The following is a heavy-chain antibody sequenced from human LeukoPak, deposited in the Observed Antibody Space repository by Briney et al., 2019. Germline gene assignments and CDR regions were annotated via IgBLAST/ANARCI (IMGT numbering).Heavy chain of an antibody. J-gene: IGHJ6*02. CDR3: ARDRVDTVNDYSYGMDV. V-gene: IGHV3-53*01. CDR1: GFTVSSNY. CDR2: IYSGGST. D-gene: IGHD5-18*01. Sequence: GGSLRLSCAASGFTVSSNYMSWVRQAPGKGLEWVSVIYSGGSTYYADSVKGRFTISRDNSKTTLYLQMNSLRAEDTAVYYCARDRVDTVNDYSYGMDVWGQGTTVTVSS.